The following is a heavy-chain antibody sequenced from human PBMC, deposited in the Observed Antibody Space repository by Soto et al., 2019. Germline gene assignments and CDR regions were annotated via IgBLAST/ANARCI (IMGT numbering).Heavy chain of an antibody. J-gene: IGHJ6*02. D-gene: IGHD2-2*03. Sequence: GGLLRLSGSASGFTFSTYEMNWLRQAPGKGLEWVSYISSSGKTIYYADSVKGRFTIFRDNAKNSLYLQMDSLRAEDTAVYYCARDWIRYGMDVWGQGTTVTVSS. CDR3: ARDWIRYGMDV. CDR2: ISSSGKTI. CDR1: GFTFSTYE. V-gene: IGHV3-48*03.